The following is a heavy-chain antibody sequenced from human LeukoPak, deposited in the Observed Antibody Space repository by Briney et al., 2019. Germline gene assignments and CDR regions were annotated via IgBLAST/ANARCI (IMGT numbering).Heavy chain of an antibody. V-gene: IGHV4-59*01. CDR1: GGSISSYY. Sequence: SETLSLTCTVSGGSISSYYWSWIRQPPGKGLEWIGYIYYSGSTNYNPSLKSRVTISVDTSKNQFSLKLSSVTAADTAVYYCAGDEFGELNPWGQGTLVTVSS. D-gene: IGHD3-10*01. CDR3: AGDEFGELNP. J-gene: IGHJ5*02. CDR2: IYYSGST.